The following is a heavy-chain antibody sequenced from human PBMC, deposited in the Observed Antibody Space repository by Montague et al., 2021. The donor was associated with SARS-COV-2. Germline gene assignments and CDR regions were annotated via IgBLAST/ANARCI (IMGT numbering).Heavy chain of an antibody. CDR2: VLYNKGT. J-gene: IGHJ4*02. CDR1: GVSVTDYY. V-gene: IGHV4-59*08. D-gene: IGHD3-9*01. Sequence: SETLSLTCTVSGVSVTDYYWSWIRQPPGKGLEWVGDVLYNKGTNFNPSLKSRVAISVDTSKNQFSLRLTSVTAADTAFYYCVRQPHYDGLNGPPDFWGQGTLATVSS. CDR3: VRQPHYDGLNGPPDF.